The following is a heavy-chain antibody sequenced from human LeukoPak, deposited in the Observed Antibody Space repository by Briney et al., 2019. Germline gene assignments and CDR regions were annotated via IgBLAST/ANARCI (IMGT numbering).Heavy chain of an antibody. CDR1: GFTFSSYW. J-gene: IGHJ4*02. CDR3: ARGNVAVSRDY. Sequence: GGSLRLSCAASGFTFSSYWMSWVRQAPGKGLEWVANIKQDGSEKYYVDSVKGRFTISRDNVKNSLYLQMNSLRAEDTAVYYCARGNVAVSRDYWGQGTLATVSS. V-gene: IGHV3-7*01. CDR2: IKQDGSEK. D-gene: IGHD2-15*01.